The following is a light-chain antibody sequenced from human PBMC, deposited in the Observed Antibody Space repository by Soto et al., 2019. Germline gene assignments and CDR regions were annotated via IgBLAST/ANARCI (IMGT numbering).Light chain of an antibody. CDR1: SSNIGNNP. V-gene: IGLV1-51*01. Sequence: QSVLTQPPSVSAAPGQKVTISCSGSSSNIGNNPVSWYQHLPGTAPKVIIYDNNRRPSPDRFSGSKSGTLATLGITGLQTGXXXDYYCGTXXXXXXXXXFGGGTKVTV. CDR2: DNN. CDR3: GTXXXXXXXXX. J-gene: IGLJ2*01.